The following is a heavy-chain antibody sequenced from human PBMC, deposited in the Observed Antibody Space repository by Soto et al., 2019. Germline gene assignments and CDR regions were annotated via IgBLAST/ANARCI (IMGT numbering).Heavy chain of an antibody. D-gene: IGHD1-1*01. J-gene: IGHJ2*01. CDR3: AKDKYTDSVRKVWFFDF. CDR1: GFTFSKYA. Sequence: EVQLLESGGGLVKPGGTLTLSCAASGFTFSKYAMTWVRQAPGRGLEWVSSISSNGVTTDYADSVKGRFTIARHKSRIASSPQMDSLSADDAALYYSAKDKYTDSVRKVWFFDFWGRGTLVTVSS. CDR2: ISSNGVTT. V-gene: IGHV3-23*01.